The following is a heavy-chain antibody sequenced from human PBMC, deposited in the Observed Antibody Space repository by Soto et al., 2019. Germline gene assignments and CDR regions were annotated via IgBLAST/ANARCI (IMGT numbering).Heavy chain of an antibody. J-gene: IGHJ6*02. D-gene: IGHD3-3*01. CDR2: IIPIFGTA. V-gene: IGHV1-69*13. CDR1: GGTFSSYA. CDR3: ARAPEELRFSEWPGDYYYGMDV. Sequence: ASVKVSCKASGGTFSSYAISWVRQAPGQGLEWMGGIIPIFGTANYAQKFQGRVTITADESTSTAYMELSSLRSEDTAVYYCARAPEELRFSEWPGDYYYGMDVWAKGPRSPSP.